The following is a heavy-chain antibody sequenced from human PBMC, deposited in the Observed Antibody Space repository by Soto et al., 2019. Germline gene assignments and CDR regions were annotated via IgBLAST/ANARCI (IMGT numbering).Heavy chain of an antibody. J-gene: IGHJ4*02. D-gene: IGHD2-2*01. CDR2: IYHSGST. V-gene: IGHV4-4*02. CDR1: GGSISSSNW. Sequence: ASETLSLTCAVSGGSISSSNWWSWVRQPPGKGLEWIGEIYHSGSTNYNPSLKSRVTISVDKSKNQFSLKLSSVTAADTAVYYCARESPYCSSTSCYFRYFDYWGQGTLVTVSS. CDR3: ARESPYCSSTSCYFRYFDY.